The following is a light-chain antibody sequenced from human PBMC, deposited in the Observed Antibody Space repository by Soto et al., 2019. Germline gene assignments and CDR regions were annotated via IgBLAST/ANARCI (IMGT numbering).Light chain of an antibody. CDR2: GAF. V-gene: IGKV3-15*01. CDR1: QSVSYN. J-gene: IGKJ4*01. Sequence: EIVMTQSPATLSVSPGETATLSCRASQSVSYNLAWYQQKPGQGPRPLIYGAFTRATGIPARFSGSGSGTEFTLTISSLQSEDFAVYYCQQYKNWPPLTFGGGTKVEIK. CDR3: QQYKNWPPLT.